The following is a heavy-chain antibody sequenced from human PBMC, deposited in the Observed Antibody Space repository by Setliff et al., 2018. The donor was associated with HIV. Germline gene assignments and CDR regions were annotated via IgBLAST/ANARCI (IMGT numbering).Heavy chain of an antibody. D-gene: IGHD5-18*01. CDR3: ARGGITAYYFDH. V-gene: IGHV6-1*01. CDR1: GDSVSSDSAA. Sequence: PSQTLSLTCVISGDSVSSDSAAWNWIRQSPSRGLEWLARTYYRSKWYTDYAVSVKSRITINPDTSRNQFSLQLSSVIPDDSAVYFCARGGITAYYFDHWAQGTLVTAPQ. CDR2: TYYRSKWYT. J-gene: IGHJ4*02.